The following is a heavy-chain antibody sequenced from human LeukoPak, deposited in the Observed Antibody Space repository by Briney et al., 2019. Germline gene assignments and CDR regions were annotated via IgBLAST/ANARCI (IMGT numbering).Heavy chain of an antibody. Sequence: SETLSLTCTVSGGSISSYYWSWIRQPPGKGLEWIGEINHSGSTNYNPSLKSRVTISVDTSKNQLSLKLSSVTAADTAVYYCARLDYGDYSYWGQGTLVTVSS. CDR2: INHSGST. CDR1: GGSISSYY. V-gene: IGHV4-34*01. J-gene: IGHJ4*02. D-gene: IGHD4-17*01. CDR3: ARLDYGDYSY.